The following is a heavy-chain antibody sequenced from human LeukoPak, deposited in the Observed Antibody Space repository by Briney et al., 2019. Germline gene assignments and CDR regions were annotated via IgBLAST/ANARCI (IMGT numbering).Heavy chain of an antibody. CDR2: ISPIFGTA. CDR3: ARGIRGVIFAYYYYGMDV. CDR1: GGTFSSYA. J-gene: IGHJ6*02. D-gene: IGHD3-10*01. V-gene: IGHV1-69*05. Sequence: ASVKVSCKASGGTFSSYAISWVRQAPGQGLEWMGGISPIFGTANYAQKFQGRVTITTDESTSTAYMELSSLRSEDTAVYYCARGIRGVIFAYYYYGMDVWGQGTTVTVSS.